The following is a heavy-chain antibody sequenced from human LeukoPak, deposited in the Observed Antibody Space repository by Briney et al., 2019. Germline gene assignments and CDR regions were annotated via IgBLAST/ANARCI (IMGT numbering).Heavy chain of an antibody. CDR1: GDSVSSNSVT. Sequence: SQTLSLTCAISGDSVSSNSVTWNWIRQSPSRGLEWLGRTYYRSTWYNDYAVSVRGRITVNPDTSKNQFSLHLNSATPEDTAVYYCAREGDYIWGNYRCDFWGQGTLVTVSS. CDR3: AREGDYIWGNYRCDF. V-gene: IGHV6-1*01. CDR2: TYYRSTWYN. J-gene: IGHJ4*02. D-gene: IGHD3-16*02.